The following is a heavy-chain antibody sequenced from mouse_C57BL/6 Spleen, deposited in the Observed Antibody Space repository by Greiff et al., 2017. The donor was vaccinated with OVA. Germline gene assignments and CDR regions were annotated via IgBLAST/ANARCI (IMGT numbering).Heavy chain of an antibody. D-gene: IGHD3-2*02. Sequence: EVKVVESGGGLVKPGGSLKLSCAASGFTFSSYAMSWVRQTPEKRLEWVATISDGGSYTYYPDNVKGRFTISRDNAKNNLYLQMSHLKSEDTAMYYCARDQDDWFAYWGQGTLVTVPA. J-gene: IGHJ3*01. CDR1: GFTFSSYA. V-gene: IGHV5-4*01. CDR2: ISDGGSYT. CDR3: ARDQDDWFAY.